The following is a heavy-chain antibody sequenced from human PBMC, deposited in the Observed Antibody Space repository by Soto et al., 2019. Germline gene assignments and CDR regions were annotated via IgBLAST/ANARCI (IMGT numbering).Heavy chain of an antibody. CDR3: ERRSVYGDIDF. CDR2: IFYSGTT. V-gene: IGHV4-4*02. J-gene: IGHJ4*02. CDR1: GVSLSSSNW. D-gene: IGHD4-17*01. Sequence: SETLSLTCGVSGVSLSSSNWWSWVRQPPGKGLEWIGEIFYSGTTNHNPSLKSRLTISLDKSKNQFSLRLTSVTAADTAVYFCERRSVYGDIDFWGQGTLVTVYS.